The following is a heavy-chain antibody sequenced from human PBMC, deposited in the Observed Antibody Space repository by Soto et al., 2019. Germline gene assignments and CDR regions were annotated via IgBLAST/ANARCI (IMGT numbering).Heavy chain of an antibody. CDR1: GYTFTSYG. J-gene: IGHJ6*02. CDR3: ARGESIGDV. Sequence: QVQLVQSGAEVKKPGASVKVSCKASGYTFTSYGISWVRQAPGQGLEWMGWISAYNGNTNSAQKPPXRXTXXPDKPTSTAYMELRGLRSDDTAVYYCARGESIGDVWGQGTTVTVSS. V-gene: IGHV1-18*01. CDR2: ISAYNGNT. D-gene: IGHD6-6*01.